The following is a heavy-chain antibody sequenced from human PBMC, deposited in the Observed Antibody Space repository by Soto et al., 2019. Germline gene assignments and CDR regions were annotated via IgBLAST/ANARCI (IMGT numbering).Heavy chain of an antibody. Sequence: PSETLSLTCTVSGGFTSSGGYYWSWIRQHPGKGLEWIGYIYYSGSTYYNPSLKSRVTISVDTSKNQFSLKLSSVTAADTAVYYCARVTGSITIFGVVLGWFDPWGQGTLVTVSS. CDR3: ARVTGSITIFGVVLGWFDP. D-gene: IGHD3-3*01. V-gene: IGHV4-31*03. J-gene: IGHJ5*02. CDR2: IYYSGST. CDR1: GGFTSSGGYY.